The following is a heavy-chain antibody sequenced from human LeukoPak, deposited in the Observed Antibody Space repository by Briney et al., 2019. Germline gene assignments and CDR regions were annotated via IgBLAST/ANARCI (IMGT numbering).Heavy chain of an antibody. CDR3: ARIGSGYYEAFDI. CDR2: IDNDGRGT. D-gene: IGHD3-22*01. CDR1: GFTFSSYW. V-gene: IGHV3-74*01. Sequence: GGSLRLSCAASGFTFSSYWMHWVRQAPGKGLVWVSRIDNDGRGTSYADSVRGRFTISRDNSKNTLYLQMNSLRAEDTAVYYCARIGSGYYEAFDIWGQGTMVTVSS. J-gene: IGHJ3*02.